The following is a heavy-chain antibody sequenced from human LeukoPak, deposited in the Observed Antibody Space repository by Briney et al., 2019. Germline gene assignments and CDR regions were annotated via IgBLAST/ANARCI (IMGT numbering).Heavy chain of an antibody. D-gene: IGHD6-13*01. Sequence: ASVKVSCKASGYTFTSYGISWMRQAPGQGLEWMGWISAYNGNTNYAQKLQGRVTMTTDTSTSTAYMELRSLRSDDTAVYYCARGVAAARRPYYFDYWGQGTLVTVSS. CDR1: GYTFTSYG. J-gene: IGHJ4*02. CDR3: ARGVAAARRPYYFDY. CDR2: ISAYNGNT. V-gene: IGHV1-18*01.